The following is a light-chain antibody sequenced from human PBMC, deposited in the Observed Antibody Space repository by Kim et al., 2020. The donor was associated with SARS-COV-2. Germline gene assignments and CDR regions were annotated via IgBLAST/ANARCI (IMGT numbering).Light chain of an antibody. CDR2: DVV. Sequence: GQSITISCTGTSSDVGGYNYVSWYQHHPGRAPKLMIYDVVKRPSGVSNRFSGSKSGNTASLTISGLQAEDEADYYCSSQTSTGTYVFGTGTKVTVL. V-gene: IGLV2-14*03. J-gene: IGLJ1*01. CDR3: SSQTSTGTYV. CDR1: SSDVGGYNY.